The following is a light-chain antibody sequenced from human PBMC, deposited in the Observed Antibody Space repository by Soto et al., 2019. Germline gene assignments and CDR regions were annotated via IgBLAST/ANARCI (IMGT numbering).Light chain of an antibody. J-gene: IGKJ4*01. V-gene: IGKV1-33*01. CDR3: QQYDNLSLT. CDR1: QDISNY. CDR2: DAS. Sequence: DIQMTHSPSSLSASVGDRVTITCQASQDISNYLNWYQQKPGKAPKLLIYDASNLETGVPSRFSGSGSGTDFTFTISSLQPEDIATYYCQQYDNLSLTFGGGTKVDI.